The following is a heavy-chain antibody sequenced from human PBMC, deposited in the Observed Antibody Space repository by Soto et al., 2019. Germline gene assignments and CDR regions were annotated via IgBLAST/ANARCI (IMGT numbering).Heavy chain of an antibody. V-gene: IGHV4-59*01. Sequence: QVQLQESGPGLVKPSETLSLTCTVSGDSISRYYWSWIRLSPGKGLEWIGYIYYSGETNYNPSGKSRVTISVARTKNQFSLKLSSVTAADTAVYYCARDQGGEFLKGSGMDVWGQGTTVTVS. CDR2: IYYSGET. D-gene: IGHD3-10*01. J-gene: IGHJ6*02. CDR1: GDSISRYY. CDR3: ARDQGGEFLKGSGMDV.